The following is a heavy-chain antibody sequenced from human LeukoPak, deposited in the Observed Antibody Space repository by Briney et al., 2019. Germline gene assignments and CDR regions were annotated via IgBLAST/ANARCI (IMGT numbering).Heavy chain of an antibody. Sequence: ASVKVSCKASGYRFVDYGISWVRQAPGQGLEWLGWINVRNGGTYYTQNLQGRVTVTTDTSTGTAYMELRNLRSDDTAVYYCARGITIFGVVTPHSDYWGQGTLVTVSS. CDR3: ARGITIFGVVTPHSDY. J-gene: IGHJ4*02. V-gene: IGHV1-18*01. CDR2: INVRNGGT. D-gene: IGHD3-3*01. CDR1: GYRFVDYG.